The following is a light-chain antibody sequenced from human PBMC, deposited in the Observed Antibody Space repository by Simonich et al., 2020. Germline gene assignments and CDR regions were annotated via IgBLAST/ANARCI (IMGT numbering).Light chain of an antibody. V-gene: IGKV1-39*01. CDR1: QSISSY. CDR3: QQYDNLPFT. Sequence: DIQMTQSPSSLSASVGDRVTITCRASQSISSYLNWYQQNPGKAPKLLIYAASSLQSGVPSRFSGSGSGTDFTLTISSLQPEDIATYYCQQYDNLPFTFGPGTKVDIK. CDR2: AAS. J-gene: IGKJ3*01.